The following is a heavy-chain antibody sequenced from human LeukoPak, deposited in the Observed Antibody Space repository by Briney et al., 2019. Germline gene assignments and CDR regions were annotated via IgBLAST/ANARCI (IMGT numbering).Heavy chain of an antibody. V-gene: IGHV3-21*01. J-gene: IGHJ4*02. Sequence: GGSLRLSCAASGFTFSRYSMNWVRQAPGKGLEWVSSISGSSSSYIYYADSLKGRFTISRDNAKNSLYLQMNSLRAEDTAVYYCASSPPYIRSNYFDYWGQGTLVTVSS. D-gene: IGHD1-1*01. CDR2: ISGSSSSYI. CDR1: GFTFSRYS. CDR3: ASSPPYIRSNYFDY.